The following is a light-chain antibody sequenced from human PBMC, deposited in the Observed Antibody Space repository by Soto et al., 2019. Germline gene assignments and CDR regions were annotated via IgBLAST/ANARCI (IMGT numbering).Light chain of an antibody. Sequence: ETVLMQSPGTLALSPGERATLSCRASQSVSSSYLAWYQQKPGQAPRLLIYGASSRATGIPDRFSGSGSGTDFTLTISRLEPEDFAVYYCQQYGSSPGTFGGGTKVDIK. CDR3: QQYGSSPGT. CDR1: QSVSSSY. V-gene: IGKV3-20*01. CDR2: GAS. J-gene: IGKJ4*01.